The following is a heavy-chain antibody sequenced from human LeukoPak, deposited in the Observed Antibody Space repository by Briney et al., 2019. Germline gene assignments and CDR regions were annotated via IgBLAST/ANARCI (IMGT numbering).Heavy chain of an antibody. Sequence: GESLKISCRGSGYSLTSYWIGWVRQMPGKGLEWMVIIYPDDSDTRYSPSFQGQVTISADKSISTAYLQWSSLKASDTAMYYCARRLYYYDSSGYYFDYWGQGTLVTVSS. V-gene: IGHV5-51*01. CDR1: GYSLTSYW. D-gene: IGHD3-22*01. CDR3: ARRLYYYDSSGYYFDY. J-gene: IGHJ4*02. CDR2: IYPDDSDT.